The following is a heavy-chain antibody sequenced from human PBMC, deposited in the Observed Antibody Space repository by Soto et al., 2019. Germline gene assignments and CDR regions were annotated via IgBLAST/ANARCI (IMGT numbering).Heavy chain of an antibody. CDR2: IANDGGGT. CDR1: GITLNNHW. CDR3: ATVFDF. Sequence: EVHLVESGGGLVQPGGSLRLSCVASGITLNNHWIHWVRQVPGEGLVWVSRIANDGGGTSYADSVEGRFTISRDNARNTLYLQMNSLRAEDTAIYFCATVFDFWGQGTLVTVSS. V-gene: IGHV3-74*01. J-gene: IGHJ4*02.